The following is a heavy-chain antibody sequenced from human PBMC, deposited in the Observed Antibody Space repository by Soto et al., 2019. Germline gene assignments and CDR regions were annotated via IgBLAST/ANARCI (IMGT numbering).Heavy chain of an antibody. D-gene: IGHD3-22*01. Sequence: GGSLRLSCAASGFTFSSYGMHWVRQAPGKGLEWVAVIWYDGSNKYYADSVKGRFTISRDNSKNTLYLQMNSLRAEDTAVYYCARGLDSSGYSPSFFWGQGTLVTVSS. CDR3: ARGLDSSGYSPSFF. CDR1: GFTFSSYG. V-gene: IGHV3-33*01. CDR2: IWYDGSNK. J-gene: IGHJ4*02.